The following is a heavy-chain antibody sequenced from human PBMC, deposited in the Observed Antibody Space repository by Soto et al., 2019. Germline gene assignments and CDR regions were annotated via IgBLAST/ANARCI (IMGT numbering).Heavy chain of an antibody. D-gene: IGHD5-18*01. CDR1: GYTFTGYY. J-gene: IGHJ6*02. CDR3: ARSRARGYSYLGV. Sequence: SVRVSCKASGYTFTGYYMHWGRQAPGQGLEWMGWINPNSGGTNYAQKFQGWVTMTRDTSISTAYMELSRLRSDDTAVYYCARSRARGYSYLGVWGQGTTVTV. V-gene: IGHV1-2*04. CDR2: INPNSGGT.